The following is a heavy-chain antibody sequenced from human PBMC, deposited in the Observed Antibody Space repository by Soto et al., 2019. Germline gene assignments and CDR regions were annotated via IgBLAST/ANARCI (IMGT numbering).Heavy chain of an antibody. CDR3: ARAGYDSILGANPYGMDL. CDR1: GYTFTNHG. D-gene: IGHD3-9*01. V-gene: IGHV1-18*01. Sequence: ASVKVSCKASGYTFTNHGVTWVRQAPGQRLEWMGWISAHAGKTNYAQKFQPRVTMTTDTSTGKAHMLLKSLTSGGPGDYYCARAGYDSILGANPYGMDLWGQGTTVTVSS. CDR2: ISAHAGKT. J-gene: IGHJ6*02.